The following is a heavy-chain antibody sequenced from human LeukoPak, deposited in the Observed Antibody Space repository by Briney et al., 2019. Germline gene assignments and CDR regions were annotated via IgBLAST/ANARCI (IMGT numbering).Heavy chain of an antibody. D-gene: IGHD2-15*01. Sequence: SVKVSCKASGYTFSDYYIHWVRQAPGQGLEWMGWITPNSGGTKYAQRFQGRVTMTRDTSISTAYMDLSSLGSDDTAIFYCVRKSATRRTSEFDYWGQGTPVTVSS. V-gene: IGHV1-2*02. CDR3: VRKSATRRTSEFDY. CDR2: ITPNSGGT. CDR1: GYTFSDYY. J-gene: IGHJ4*02.